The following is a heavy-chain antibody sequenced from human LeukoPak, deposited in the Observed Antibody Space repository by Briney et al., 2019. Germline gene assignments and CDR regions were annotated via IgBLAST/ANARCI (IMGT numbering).Heavy chain of an antibody. CDR1: GGSISSSSYY. J-gene: IGHJ4*02. CDR3: ARSHTASDY. D-gene: IGHD5-18*01. Sequence: SETLSLTCTVSGGSISSSSYYWSWIRQPPGKGLEWIGYIYYSGSTNYNPSLKSRVPISVDTSKNQFSLKLSSVTAADTAVYYCARSHTASDYWGQGTLVTVSS. CDR2: IYYSGST. V-gene: IGHV4-61*01.